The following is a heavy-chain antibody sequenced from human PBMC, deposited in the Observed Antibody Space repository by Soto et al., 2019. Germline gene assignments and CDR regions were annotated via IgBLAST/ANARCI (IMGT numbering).Heavy chain of an antibody. J-gene: IGHJ4*02. Sequence: SETLSLTCTVSGDSFSSYYWTWIRQPPGKRLEWVAYIFHTGNTNYNPSFKSRVTISVDTSKNQFSLKLRSVTPADTAVYYCAALDGALDYWGPGTLVTVSS. CDR3: AALDGALDY. CDR1: GDSFSSYY. D-gene: IGHD3-10*01. CDR2: IFHTGNT. V-gene: IGHV4-59*01.